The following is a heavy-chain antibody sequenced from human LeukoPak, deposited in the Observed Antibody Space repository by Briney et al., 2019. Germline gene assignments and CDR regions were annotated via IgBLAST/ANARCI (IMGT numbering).Heavy chain of an antibody. D-gene: IGHD4-17*01. Sequence: PGGSLRLSCAASGFTVSSNYMSWVRQAPGKGLEWVSVIYSAGNRYYADFVKGRFTISRDNSKNTVYLQMNSLRVEDTAVYYCASCFTDGDCECWGQGTLVTVSS. J-gene: IGHJ4*02. CDR1: GFTVSSNY. V-gene: IGHV3-66*01. CDR3: ASCFTDGDCEC. CDR2: IYSAGNR.